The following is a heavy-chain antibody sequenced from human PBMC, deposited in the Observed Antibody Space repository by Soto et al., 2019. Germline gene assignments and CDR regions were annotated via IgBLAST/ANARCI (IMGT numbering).Heavy chain of an antibody. CDR2: IKEDGSEK. J-gene: IGHJ4*02. Sequence: SGGSLRLSCAASGFTFSSSWMNWVRQAPGKGLEWVADIKEDGSEKYYVDSLKGRFTISRDNAKNSLYLQMNSLRAEDTAVYYCARGDYYDRRFDSWGQGTLVTVS. D-gene: IGHD3-22*01. CDR1: GFTFSSSW. V-gene: IGHV3-7*03. CDR3: ARGDYYDRRFDS.